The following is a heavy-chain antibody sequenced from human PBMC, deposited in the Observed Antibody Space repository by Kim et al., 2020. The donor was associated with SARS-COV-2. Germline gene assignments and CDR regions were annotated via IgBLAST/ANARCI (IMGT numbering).Heavy chain of an antibody. D-gene: IGHD3-16*01. V-gene: IGHV3-23*01. CDR2: ISDNSAGT. CDR3: AKWGIRGAFDI. CDR1: GFTFSSYA. J-gene: IGHJ3*02. Sequence: GGSLRLSCAASGFTFSSYAMNWVRQAPGKGLEWVSAISDNSAGTYYADSVTGRFTISRDNSRNTLYLQMNSLRAEDTALYYCAKWGIRGAFDIWGPGTM.